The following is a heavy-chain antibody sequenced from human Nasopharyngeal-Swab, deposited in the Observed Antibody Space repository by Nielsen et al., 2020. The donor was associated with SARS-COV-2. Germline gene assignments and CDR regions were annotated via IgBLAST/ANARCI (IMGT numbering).Heavy chain of an antibody. CDR3: ASPATVVTLDAFDI. D-gene: IGHD4-23*01. J-gene: IGHJ3*02. CDR2: ISAYNGNT. CDR1: GYTFTSYG. Sequence: ASEVSCKASGYTFTSYGISWGRQAPGQGLEWMGWISAYNGNTNYAQKLQGRVTMTTDTSTSTAYMELRSLRSDDTAVYYCASPATVVTLDAFDIWGQGTMVTVSS. V-gene: IGHV1-18*01.